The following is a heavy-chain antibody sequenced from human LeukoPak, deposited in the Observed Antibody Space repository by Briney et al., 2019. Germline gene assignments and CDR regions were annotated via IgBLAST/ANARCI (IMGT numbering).Heavy chain of an antibody. CDR1: GGTFSSYT. D-gene: IGHD2-2*01. V-gene: IGHV1-69*02. CDR3: ARHPLDIVVVPAGRGMNWFDP. CDR2: IIPILGIA. Sequence: SVKVSCKASGGTFSSYTISWVRQAPGQGLEWMGRIIPILGIAKYAQKFQGRVMITADKSTSTAYMELSSLRSEDTAVYYCARHPLDIVVVPAGRGMNWFDPWGQGTLVTVSS. J-gene: IGHJ5*02.